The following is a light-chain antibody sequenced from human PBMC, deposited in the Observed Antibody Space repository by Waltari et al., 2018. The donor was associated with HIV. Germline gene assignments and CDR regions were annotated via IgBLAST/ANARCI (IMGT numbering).Light chain of an antibody. CDR2: DDI. J-gene: IGLJ3*02. CDR3: HAHAGNLGV. V-gene: IGLV1-40*01. Sequence: QSVLTQPPSVSGAPGQRVTIFCTGSSSNTRAGHAVHWYQPLPGNAPTVVIFDDIDRPAGVPARFSGSRSGTSASLAINELRAEDEADYYCHAHAGNLGVFGGGTK. CDR1: SSNTRAGHA.